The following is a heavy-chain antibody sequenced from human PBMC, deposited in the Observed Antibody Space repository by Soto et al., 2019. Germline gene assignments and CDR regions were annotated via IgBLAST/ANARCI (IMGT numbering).Heavy chain of an antibody. CDR2: ISSSGSYI. D-gene: IGHD3-22*01. V-gene: IGHV3-21*01. CDR1: GFTFTTNA. CDR3: ARYDSSGYYWPYYYYGMDL. Sequence: KAGGSLRLSCAASGFTFTTNAMSWVRQAPGKGLEWVSAISSSGSYIYYADSVKGRFTISRDNAKNSLYLQMNSLRAEDTAVYYCARYDSSGYYWPYYYYGMDLWGQGTTVTVSS. J-gene: IGHJ6*02.